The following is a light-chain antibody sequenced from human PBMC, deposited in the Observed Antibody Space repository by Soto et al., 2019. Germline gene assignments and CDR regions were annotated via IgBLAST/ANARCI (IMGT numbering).Light chain of an antibody. Sequence: QSERTRPAYGYGAHGQAITISCTGTSSDLAIYNYVSWYQQQPGKAPKLMIYQVTNRPSGVSNRFSGSRSGNTASLTISGLQAEDEADYYCSSYTASSNYVFGTGTKVTVL. CDR1: SSDLAIYNY. CDR3: SSYTASSNYV. V-gene: IGLV2-14*01. J-gene: IGLJ1*01. CDR2: QVT.